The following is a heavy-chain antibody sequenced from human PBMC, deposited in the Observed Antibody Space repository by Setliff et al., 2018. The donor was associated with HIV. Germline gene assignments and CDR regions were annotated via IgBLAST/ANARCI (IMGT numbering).Heavy chain of an antibody. J-gene: IGHJ4*02. CDR2: IYYSGST. CDR3: ARRDGYSYGFYFDY. D-gene: IGHD5-18*01. CDR1: GGSISSSTYY. Sequence: SETLSLTCTVSGGSISSSTYYWGWIRQPPGKGLEWIGTIYYSGSTYYNPSLKSRLTTSVDTSKNQFSLKLSSVTAADTAVYYCARRDGYSYGFYFDYWGQGTLVTVSS. V-gene: IGHV4-39*01.